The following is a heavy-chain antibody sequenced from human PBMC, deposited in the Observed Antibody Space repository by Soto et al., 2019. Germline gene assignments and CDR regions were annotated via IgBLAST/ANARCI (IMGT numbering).Heavy chain of an antibody. V-gene: IGHV1-69*08. CDR1: GGTFSSYT. J-gene: IGHJ6*02. Sequence: QVQLVQSGAEVKKPGSSVKVSCKASGGTFSSYTISWVRQAPGQGLEWMGRIIHILGIANYAQKFQGRVTITADKSTSTAYMELSSLRSEDTAVYYCARDYYDSSGYYPVPYGMDVWGQGTTVTVSS. CDR2: IIHILGIA. CDR3: ARDYYDSSGYYPVPYGMDV. D-gene: IGHD3-22*01.